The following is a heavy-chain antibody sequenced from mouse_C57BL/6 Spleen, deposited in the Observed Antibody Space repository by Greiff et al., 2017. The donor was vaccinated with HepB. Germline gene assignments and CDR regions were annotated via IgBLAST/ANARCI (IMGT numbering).Heavy chain of an antibody. V-gene: IGHV1-15*01. D-gene: IGHD1-1*01. CDR3: TRKDYGPFAY. J-gene: IGHJ3*01. Sequence: VQLVESGAELVRPGASVTLSCKASGYTFTDYEMHWVKQTPVHGLEWIGAIDPETGGTAYNQKFKGKAILTADKSSSTAYMELRSLTSEDSAVYYCTRKDYGPFAYWSQGTLVTVSA. CDR1: GYTFTDYE. CDR2: IDPETGGT.